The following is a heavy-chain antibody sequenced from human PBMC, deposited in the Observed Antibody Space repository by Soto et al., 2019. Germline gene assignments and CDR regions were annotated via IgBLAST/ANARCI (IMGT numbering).Heavy chain of an antibody. J-gene: IGHJ6*02. D-gene: IGHD3-22*01. CDR1: GGSISSSSYY. CDR3: ARHYDSSGYLYYYYYGMDV. CDR2: IYYSGST. V-gene: IGHV4-39*01. Sequence: QLQLQESGPGLVKPSETLSLTCTVSGGSISSSSYYWGWIRQPPGKGLEWIGSIYYSGSTYYNPSLKSRVTISVDTSKNQFSLKLSSVTAADTAVYYCARHYDSSGYLYYYYYGMDVWGQGTTVTVSS.